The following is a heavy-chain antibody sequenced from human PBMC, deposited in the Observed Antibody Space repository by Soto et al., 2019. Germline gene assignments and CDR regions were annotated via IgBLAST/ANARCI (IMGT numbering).Heavy chain of an antibody. D-gene: IGHD3-9*01. Sequence: VQLVESGGGVVQPGRSLRLSCAASGFTFSSYGMHWVRQAPGKGLEWVAVISYDGSNKYYADSVKGRFTISRDNSKNTLYLQMNSLRAEDTAVYYCAKDRYDILTGYPKTYYYYGMDVWGQGTTVTVSS. V-gene: IGHV3-30*18. J-gene: IGHJ6*02. CDR1: GFTFSSYG. CDR3: AKDRYDILTGYPKTYYYYGMDV. CDR2: ISYDGSNK.